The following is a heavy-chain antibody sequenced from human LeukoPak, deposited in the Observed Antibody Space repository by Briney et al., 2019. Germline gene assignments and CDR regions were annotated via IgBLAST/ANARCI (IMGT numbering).Heavy chain of an antibody. CDR2: TRNKANSYTT. Sequence: WGSLSLSCSASGFTFSDYYIDWVGQAPGKGLEWVGRTRNKANSYTTEYAASVRDRFTMSRDDSKNSLWLQMNSLKTDDTAVYYCVRRAASGHLDYWGQGTLVTVSS. CDR3: VRRAASGHLDY. V-gene: IGHV3-72*01. CDR1: GFTFSDYY. D-gene: IGHD2-15*01. J-gene: IGHJ4*02.